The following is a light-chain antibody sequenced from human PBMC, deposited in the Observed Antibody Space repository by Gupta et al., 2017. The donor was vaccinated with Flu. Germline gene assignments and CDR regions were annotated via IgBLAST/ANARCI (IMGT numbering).Light chain of an antibody. CDR3: QQYNYCPYT. V-gene: IGKV3-15*01. CDR1: PSAVTY. J-gene: IGKJ2*01. Sequence: EIVMPQSPATLSVSPGERATLSCRASPSAVTYLAWYQQKPDQAPRLLIYGASTRATGVPARFSGSGYGTEFTLTISSLQSEDFAVYYCQQYNYCPYTFGQGTKLEIK. CDR2: GAS.